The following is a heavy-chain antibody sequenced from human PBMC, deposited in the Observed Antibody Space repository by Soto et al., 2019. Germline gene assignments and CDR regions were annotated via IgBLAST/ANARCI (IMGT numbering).Heavy chain of an antibody. D-gene: IGHD6-25*01. CDR3: AKDRAGTARGDYGMDV. V-gene: IGHV3-30*18. CDR1: GFTFSSYG. Sequence: QVPLVESGGGVVQPGRSLRLSCAASGFTFSSYGMHWVRQAPGKGLEWVAVISYDGSNKYYADSVKGRFTISRDNSKNTLYLQMNSLRAEDTAMYYCAKDRAGTARGDYGMDVWGQGTTVTVSS. J-gene: IGHJ6*02. CDR2: ISYDGSNK.